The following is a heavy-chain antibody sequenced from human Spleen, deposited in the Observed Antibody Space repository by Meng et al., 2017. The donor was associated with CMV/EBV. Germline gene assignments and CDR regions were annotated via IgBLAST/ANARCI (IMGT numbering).Heavy chain of an antibody. J-gene: IGHJ6*02. Sequence: SETLSLTCTVSGGSISSYYWSWIRQPPGKGLEWIGYIYYSGSTNYNPSLKSRITISVDTSKNQFSLRLSSVTAADTAVYYCARMRMVVEKYYFGMDVWGQGTTVTVSS. CDR2: IYYSGST. CDR3: ARMRMVVEKYYFGMDV. CDR1: GGSISSYY. V-gene: IGHV4-59*01. D-gene: IGHD2-15*01.